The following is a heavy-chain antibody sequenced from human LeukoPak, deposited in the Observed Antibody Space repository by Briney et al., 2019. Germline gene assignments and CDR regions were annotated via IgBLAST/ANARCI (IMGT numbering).Heavy chain of an antibody. J-gene: IGHJ3*02. D-gene: IGHD3-22*01. V-gene: IGHV3-53*01. Sequence: HAGGSLRLSCAASGFTVSSNYMSWVRQAPGKGLEWVSVIYSGGSTYYADSVKGRFTTSRDNSKNTLYLQMNSLRAEDTAVYYCARDGFSSGYPYDAFDIWGQGTMVTVSS. CDR2: IYSGGST. CDR1: GFTVSSNY. CDR3: ARDGFSSGYPYDAFDI.